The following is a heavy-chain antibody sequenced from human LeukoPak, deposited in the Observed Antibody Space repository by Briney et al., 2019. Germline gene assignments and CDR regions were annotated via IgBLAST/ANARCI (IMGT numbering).Heavy chain of an antibody. Sequence: GGSLRLSCAASELTFSTYNMNWVRQAPGKGLEWVSSISSSTSYISYADSVKGRFTISRDNAKNSLYLQMNSLRAEDTAVYYCARGQNYFDYWGQGTLVTVSS. CDR2: ISSSTSYI. J-gene: IGHJ4*02. V-gene: IGHV3-21*01. CDR1: ELTFSTYN. CDR3: ARGQNYFDY.